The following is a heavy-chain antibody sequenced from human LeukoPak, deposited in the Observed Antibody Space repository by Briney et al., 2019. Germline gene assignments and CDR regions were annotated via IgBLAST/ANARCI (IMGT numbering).Heavy chain of an antibody. CDR2: ISGSGGST. Sequence: GGSLRLSCAASGFTFSSYAMSWVRQAPGKGLEWVSAISGSGGSTYYADSVEGRFTISRDNSKNTLYLQMNSLRAEDTAVYYCAKHNSVTHEPIDYWGQGTLVTVSS. CDR1: GFTFSSYA. J-gene: IGHJ4*02. CDR3: AKHNSVTHEPIDY. D-gene: IGHD4-17*01. V-gene: IGHV3-23*01.